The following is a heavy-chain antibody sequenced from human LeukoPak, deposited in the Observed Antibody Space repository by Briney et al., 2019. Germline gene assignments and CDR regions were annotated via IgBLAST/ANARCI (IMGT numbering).Heavy chain of an antibody. Sequence: GGSMRLSCVASGFTFSSYAMTWVRQAPGKGLEWVSAIRDSGSSTYYADSVKGRFTIFRDNSNNTLYLQMNSLRAEDAAVYYCATRERYCSSTSCYEWFDPWGQGTLVTVSS. CDR1: GFTFSSYA. J-gene: IGHJ5*02. CDR2: IRDSGSST. CDR3: ATRERYCSSTSCYEWFDP. D-gene: IGHD2-2*01. V-gene: IGHV3-23*01.